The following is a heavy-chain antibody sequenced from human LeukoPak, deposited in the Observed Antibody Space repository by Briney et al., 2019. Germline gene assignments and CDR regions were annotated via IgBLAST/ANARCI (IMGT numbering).Heavy chain of an antibody. V-gene: IGHV4-59*01. Sequence: SETLSLTCTVSGGSICSYYWSWIRQPPGKGLEWIGYIYYSENTNYNPSLKSRVTISVDTSKSQFSLKLFSVTAADTAVYYCARSHKAMAGEGLFDYWGQGTLVTVSS. CDR1: GGSICSYY. CDR3: ARSHKAMAGEGLFDY. J-gene: IGHJ4*02. D-gene: IGHD5-18*01. CDR2: IYYSENT.